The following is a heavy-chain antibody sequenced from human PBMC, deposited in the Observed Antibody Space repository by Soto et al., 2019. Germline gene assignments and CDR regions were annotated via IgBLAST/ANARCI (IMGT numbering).Heavy chain of an antibody. CDR1: GFTVGNNY. Sequence: PGGSLRLSCAASGFTVGNNYMSWVRQAPGKGLEWVSIIHRGGSTSYADSVKGRFTISRDSSKNILYLQINGLTADDTAVYYCARSANTYGSPFDYWGQGALVTVLL. D-gene: IGHD3-10*01. CDR2: IHRGGST. J-gene: IGHJ4*02. CDR3: ARSANTYGSPFDY. V-gene: IGHV3-66*01.